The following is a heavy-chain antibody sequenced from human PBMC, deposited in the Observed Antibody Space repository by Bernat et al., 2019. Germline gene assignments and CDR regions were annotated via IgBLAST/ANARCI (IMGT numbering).Heavy chain of an antibody. CDR2: IWYDGSNK. Sequence: QVQLVESGGGVVQPGRSLRLSCAASGFTFSSYGMHWVRQAPGKGLEWLAVIWYDGSNKYYADSVKGRLTISRDNSKNTLYLQMNSLRAEDTAVYYCARDSTYGSGSYYSFYYYYYYGMDVWGQGTTVTVSS. J-gene: IGHJ6*02. V-gene: IGHV3-33*01. CDR1: GFTFSSYG. D-gene: IGHD3-10*01. CDR3: ARDSTYGSGSYYSFYYYYYYGMDV.